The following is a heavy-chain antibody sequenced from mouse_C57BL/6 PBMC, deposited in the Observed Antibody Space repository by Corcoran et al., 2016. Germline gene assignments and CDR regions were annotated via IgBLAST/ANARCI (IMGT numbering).Heavy chain of an antibody. CDR1: GYTFTDYY. D-gene: IGHD4-1*01. J-gene: IGHJ2*01. CDR3: ARWGWEGYFDY. V-gene: IGHV1-26*01. Sequence: EVQLQQSGPELVKPGASVKISCKASGYTFTDYYMNWVKQSHGKSLEWIGDINPNNGGTSYNQKFKGKATLTVDKSSSTAYMELRSLTSEDSAVYYCARWGWEGYFDYWGQGTTLTVSS. CDR2: INPNNGGT.